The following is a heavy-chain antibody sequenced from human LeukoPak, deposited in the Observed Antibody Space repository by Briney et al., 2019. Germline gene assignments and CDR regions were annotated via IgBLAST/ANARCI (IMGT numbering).Heavy chain of an antibody. Sequence: PGGSLRLSCAASGFTFSSYWMSWVRQAPGKGLEWVANIKQDGSEKYYVDSVKGRFTISRDNAKNSLYLQMNSLRAEDTAVYYCARDGRIQLWYLYYFDYWGQGTLVTVSS. CDR2: IKQDGSEK. CDR1: GFTFSSYW. CDR3: ARDGRIQLWYLYYFDY. J-gene: IGHJ4*02. D-gene: IGHD5-18*01. V-gene: IGHV3-7*01.